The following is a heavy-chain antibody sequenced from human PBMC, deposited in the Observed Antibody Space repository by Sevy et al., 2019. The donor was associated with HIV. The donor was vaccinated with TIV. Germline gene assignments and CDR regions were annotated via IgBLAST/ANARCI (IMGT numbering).Heavy chain of an antibody. V-gene: IGHV3-23*01. D-gene: IGHD2-15*01. CDR2: FGGSGGSS. Sequence: GGSLRLSCAASGFPFINYAMSWVRQAPGKGLEWVSAFGGSGGSSFYADSVKGRFTISRDNSKNTLYLQMNSLSADETAVYYCAKDIAIVVWDAFDLWGQGTLVTVSS. CDR3: AKDIAIVVWDAFDL. J-gene: IGHJ3*01. CDR1: GFPFINYA.